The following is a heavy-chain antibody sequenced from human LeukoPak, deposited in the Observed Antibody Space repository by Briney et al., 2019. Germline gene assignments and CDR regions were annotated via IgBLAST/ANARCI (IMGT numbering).Heavy chain of an antibody. CDR2: ISGSGGST. CDR1: GFTFSNSA. V-gene: IGHV3-23*01. J-gene: IGHJ5*02. CDR3: TKEPLLRVSYNCFDP. Sequence: GGSLRLSCAASGFTFSNSAMSWVRQAPGKGLEWVSAISGSGGSTYYADAVKGRFTISRDNSKNTLYLQMTSLRAEDTAVYYCTKEPLLRVSYNCFDPWGQGTLVTVSS.